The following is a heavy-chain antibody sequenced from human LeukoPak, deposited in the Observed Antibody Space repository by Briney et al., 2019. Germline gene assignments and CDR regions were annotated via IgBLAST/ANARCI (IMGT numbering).Heavy chain of an antibody. V-gene: IGHV3-15*01. CDR1: GFTFSNAW. CDR3: TTVSDYDFWTTGANPT. J-gene: IGHJ5*02. CDR2: IKSKTDGGTT. D-gene: IGHD3-3*01. Sequence: PGGSLRLSCAASGFTFSNAWMSWVRQAPGKGLEWVGRIKSKTDGGTTDYAAPVKGRFTISRDDSKNTLYLQMNSLKTEDTAVYYCTTVSDYDFWTTGANPTWGQGTLVTVSS.